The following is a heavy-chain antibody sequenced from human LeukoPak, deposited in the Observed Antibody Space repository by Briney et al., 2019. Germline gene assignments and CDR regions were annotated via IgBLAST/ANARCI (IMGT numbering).Heavy chain of an antibody. V-gene: IGHV5-51*01. Sequence: GESLKISCKGSGYSFTSYWIGWVRQMPGKGLEWMGIIYPGDSDTRYSPSFQGQVTISADKSISTAYLQWSSLKASDTAMYYCAKGRIAVAATSAFDIWGQGTMVTVSS. J-gene: IGHJ3*02. CDR3: AKGRIAVAATSAFDI. CDR2: IYPGDSDT. CDR1: GYSFTSYW. D-gene: IGHD6-19*01.